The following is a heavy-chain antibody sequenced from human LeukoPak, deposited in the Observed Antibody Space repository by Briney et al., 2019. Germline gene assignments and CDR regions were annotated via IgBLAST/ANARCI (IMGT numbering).Heavy chain of an antibody. D-gene: IGHD6-13*01. Sequence: ASVKVSCKASGYTFTAYYMHGVRQAPGQGLEWMGWINPKTGDTKYAQKFQGRVTMTRDTSISTAYMELSRLRSDDTAVYYCAIPAGAAAGYDYWGQGTLVTVSS. V-gene: IGHV1-2*02. J-gene: IGHJ4*02. CDR3: AIPAGAAAGYDY. CDR2: INPKTGDT. CDR1: GYTFTAYY.